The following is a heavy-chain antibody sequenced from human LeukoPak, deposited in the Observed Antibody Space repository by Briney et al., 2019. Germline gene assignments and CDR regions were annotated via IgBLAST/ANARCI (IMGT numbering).Heavy chain of an antibody. V-gene: IGHV1-69*10. CDR1: GGTFSNYA. CDR3: ARTNTWELRDAFDI. D-gene: IGHD1-26*01. J-gene: IGHJ3*02. Sequence: SVKVSCKASGGTFSNYAINWARQAPGQGPEWMGGIIPILGIANYAQKFQGRVTITADKSTSTAYMELSSLRSEDTAVYYCARTNTWELRDAFDIWGQGTMVTVSS. CDR2: IIPILGIA.